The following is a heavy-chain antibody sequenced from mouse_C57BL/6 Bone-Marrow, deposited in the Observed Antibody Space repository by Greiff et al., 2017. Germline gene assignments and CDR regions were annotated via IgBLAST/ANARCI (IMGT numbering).Heavy chain of an antibody. J-gene: IGHJ4*01. Sequence: QVHVKQSGPELVKPGASVKISCKASGYAFSSSWMNWVKQRPGKGLEWIGRIYPGDGDTNYNGKFKGKATLTADKSSSTAYMQLSSLTSEDSAVYFCARCGGYLYYYAMDYWGQGTSVTVSS. CDR2: IYPGDGDT. CDR3: ARCGGYLYYYAMDY. CDR1: GYAFSSSW. V-gene: IGHV1-82*01. D-gene: IGHD1-1*02.